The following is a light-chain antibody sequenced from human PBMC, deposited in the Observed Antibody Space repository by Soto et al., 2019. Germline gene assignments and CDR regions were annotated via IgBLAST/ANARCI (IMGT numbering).Light chain of an antibody. CDR2: AAS. CDR1: QSFSSSY. V-gene: IGKV3-20*01. J-gene: IGKJ1*01. Sequence: EIVLTQSPGTLSLSPGERATLSCRASQSFSSSYLAWYQQRPGQPPRLLIYAASSRAAGIPDRFSGSVSGTDFTLTISRLEPEDFSVYYCQHYVESPWVFGQETKVQIK. CDR3: QHYVESPWV.